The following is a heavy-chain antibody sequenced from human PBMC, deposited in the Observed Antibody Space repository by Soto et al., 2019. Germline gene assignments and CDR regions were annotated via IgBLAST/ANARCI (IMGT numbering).Heavy chain of an antibody. CDR2: ISSSSSYI. J-gene: IGHJ4*02. D-gene: IGHD2-8*01. CDR1: GFTFSSYS. V-gene: IGHV3-21*01. CDR3: ARDYNGVCYFDY. Sequence: GGSLRLSCAASGFTFSSYSMNWVRQAPGKGLEWVSSISSSSSYIYYADSVKGRFTISRDNAKNSLYLQMNSLRAEDTAVYYCARDYNGVCYFDYWGQGTLVTVSS.